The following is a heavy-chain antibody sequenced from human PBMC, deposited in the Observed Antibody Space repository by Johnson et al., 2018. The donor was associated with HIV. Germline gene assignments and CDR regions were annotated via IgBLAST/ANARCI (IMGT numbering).Heavy chain of an antibody. D-gene: IGHD2-21*02. CDR2: ISSRSGPI. CDR1: GFTFSDYY. Sequence: VQLVESGGGLVKPGGSLRLSCAASGFTFSDYYMSWIRQAPGKGLEWVSHISSRSGPISYSDSVKGRFTISRDNAKNSLYLQMNSLRAEDTAVYYCARAPRAFCDGDCYPNAFGIWGKGTMVTVSS. CDR3: ARAPRAFCDGDCYPNAFGI. J-gene: IGHJ3*02. V-gene: IGHV3-11*04.